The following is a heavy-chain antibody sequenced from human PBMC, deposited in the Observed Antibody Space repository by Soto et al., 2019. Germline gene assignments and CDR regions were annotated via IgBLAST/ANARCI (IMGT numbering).Heavy chain of an antibody. CDR3: ASLGLRNAFDI. CDR2: IYYSGST. V-gene: IGHV4-39*01. CDR1: GGSISSSSYY. Sequence: SETLSLTCPVSGGSISSSSYYWGWIRQPPGKGLEWIGSIYYSGSTYYNPSLKSRVTISVDTSKNQFSLKLSSVTAADTAVYYCASLGLRNAFDIWGQGTMVTVSS. D-gene: IGHD1-26*01. J-gene: IGHJ3*02.